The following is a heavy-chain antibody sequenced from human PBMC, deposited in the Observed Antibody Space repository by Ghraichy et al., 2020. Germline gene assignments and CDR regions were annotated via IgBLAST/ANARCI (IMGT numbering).Heavy chain of an antibody. CDR3: ARGSTVVRFFYYDGMDV. J-gene: IGHJ6*02. CDR2: ITSSSRTK. D-gene: IGHD4-23*01. CDR1: GFTFSSYS. V-gene: IGHV3-48*02. Sequence: GGSLRLSCVGSGFTFSSYSMNWVRQSPGKGLEWVSYITSSSRTKSYADSVKGRFTISRDNAQNSLYLQMNSLRDEDTAVYYCARGSTVVRFFYYDGMDVWGQGTTVTVSS.